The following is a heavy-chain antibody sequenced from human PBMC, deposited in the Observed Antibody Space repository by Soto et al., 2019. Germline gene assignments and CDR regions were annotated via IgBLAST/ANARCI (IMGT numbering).Heavy chain of an antibody. D-gene: IGHD3-16*02. CDR2: IYSGGST. J-gene: IGHJ4*02. CDR1: GFTVSSNY. CDR3: AAYDYIWRSYRDFDY. Sequence: EVQLVESGGGLVQPGGSLRLSCAASGFTVSSNYMSWVRQAPGKGLEWVSVIYSGGSTYYADSVKGRFTISRDNSKNTLYLQMNSLRAEDTAVYYCAAYDYIWRSYRDFDYWGQGTLVTVSS. V-gene: IGHV3-66*01.